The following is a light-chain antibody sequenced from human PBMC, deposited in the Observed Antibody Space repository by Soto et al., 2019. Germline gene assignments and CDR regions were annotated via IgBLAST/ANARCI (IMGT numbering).Light chain of an antibody. Sequence: EIVLTQSPATLSLSPGERATLSCRASQSVSSSLAWYQQRPGQAPRLLIYDASNRATGIPARFSGSGSGTDFTITISSLEPEDFALYYCRQRTDWPLFTFGPGTRVDIK. CDR1: QSVSSS. CDR3: RQRTDWPLFT. CDR2: DAS. J-gene: IGKJ3*01. V-gene: IGKV3-11*01.